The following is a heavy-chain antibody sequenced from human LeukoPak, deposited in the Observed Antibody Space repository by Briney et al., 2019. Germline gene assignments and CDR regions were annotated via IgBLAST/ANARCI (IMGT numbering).Heavy chain of an antibody. CDR2: IWYDGSNK. V-gene: IGHV3-33*01. D-gene: IGHD3-22*01. CDR1: GFTFSSYG. J-gene: IGHJ2*01. Sequence: PGRSLRLSCAASGFTFSSYGMRWVRQAPGKGLEWVAVIWYDGSNKYYADSVKGRFTISRDNSKNTLYLQMNSLRAEDTAVYYCAREPGGTYYDSSGHPVYWFFDLWGRGTLATVSS. CDR3: AREPGGTYYDSSGHPVYWFFDL.